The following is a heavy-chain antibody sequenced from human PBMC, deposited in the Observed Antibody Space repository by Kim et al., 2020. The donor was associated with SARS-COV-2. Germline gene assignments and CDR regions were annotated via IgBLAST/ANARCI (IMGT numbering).Heavy chain of an antibody. Sequence: GGSLRLSCSASGFTFSNYAMSWVRQAPGKGLECVSGISGSGGNTFYADSVKGRFTISRDTSKNTLYLQMNSLRAEDTAVYYCAKVLRGLFPDSWGQGNLGTVSS. CDR1: GFTFSNYA. CDR2: ISGSGGNT. CDR3: AKVLRGLFPDS. J-gene: IGHJ4*02. V-gene: IGHV3-23*01. D-gene: IGHD3-10*01.